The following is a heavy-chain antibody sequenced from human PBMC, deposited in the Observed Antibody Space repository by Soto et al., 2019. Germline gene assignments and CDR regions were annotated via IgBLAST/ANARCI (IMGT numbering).Heavy chain of an antibody. J-gene: IGHJ6*03. CDR3: ARANNYYYYYMDV. CDR1: SGSISSSNW. CDR2: IYHSGST. Sequence: SETLSLTCAVSSGSISSSNWWSWVRQPPGKGLEWIGEIYHSGSTNYNPSLKSRVTISGDKSKNQFSLKLSSVTAADTAFYYCARANNYYYYYMDVWGXGTMVT. V-gene: IGHV4-4*02.